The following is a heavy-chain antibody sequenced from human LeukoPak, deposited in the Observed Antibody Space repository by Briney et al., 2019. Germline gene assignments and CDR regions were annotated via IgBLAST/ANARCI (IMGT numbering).Heavy chain of an antibody. J-gene: IGHJ6*03. CDR3: ARCAHDLWSGNYTYYYYYYMDV. D-gene: IGHD3-3*01. V-gene: IGHV3-21*01. CDR2: ISSSSSYI. CDR1: GFTFSSYS. Sequence: GGSLRLSCTASGFTFSSYSMNWVRQAPGKGLEWVSSISSSSSYIYYADSVKGRFTISRDNAKNSLYLQMNSLRAEDTAVYYCARCAHDLWSGNYTYYYYYYMDVWGKGTTVTVSS.